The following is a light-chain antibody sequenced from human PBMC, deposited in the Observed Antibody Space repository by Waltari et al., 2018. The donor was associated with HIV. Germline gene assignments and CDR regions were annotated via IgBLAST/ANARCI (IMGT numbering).Light chain of an antibody. CDR2: DDS. CDR1: HNINKG. V-gene: IGLV3-21*02. J-gene: IGLJ3*02. CDR3: QVWGSDNDHPV. Sequence: SYVLTQPPSVSVAPGQTARIPCGGDHNINKGVHWYQHKPGQAPVLVVYDDSDRPSGIPDRFSGFNSENTATLTITRVEVGDEADYYCQVWGSDNDHPVFGGGTKVTVL.